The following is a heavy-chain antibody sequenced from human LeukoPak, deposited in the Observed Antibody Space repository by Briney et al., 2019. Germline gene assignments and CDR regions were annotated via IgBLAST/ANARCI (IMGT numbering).Heavy chain of an antibody. Sequence: ASVKVSGKASGYTFTGYYMHWVRQAPGQGLEWMGWINPNSGGTNYAQKFQGRVTMTRDTSISTAYMELSRLRSDDTAVYYCARDSPDKAAARMDVWGKGTTVTVSS. D-gene: IGHD6-13*01. CDR1: GYTFTGYY. CDR2: INPNSGGT. J-gene: IGHJ6*04. CDR3: ARDSPDKAAARMDV. V-gene: IGHV1-2*02.